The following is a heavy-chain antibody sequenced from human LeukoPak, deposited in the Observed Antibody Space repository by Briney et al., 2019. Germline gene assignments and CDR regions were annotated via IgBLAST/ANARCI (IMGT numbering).Heavy chain of an antibody. CDR3: ARGTMFPYYFDY. V-gene: IGHV3-21*01. Sequence: GGSLRLSCAASGFTFSSYSMNWVRQAPGKGLEWVSSISSSSYIYYADSVKGRLTISRDNAKNSLYLQMNSLRAEDTAVYYCARGTMFPYYFDYWGQGTLVTVSS. D-gene: IGHD3-10*02. CDR1: GFTFSSYS. J-gene: IGHJ4*02. CDR2: ISSSSYI.